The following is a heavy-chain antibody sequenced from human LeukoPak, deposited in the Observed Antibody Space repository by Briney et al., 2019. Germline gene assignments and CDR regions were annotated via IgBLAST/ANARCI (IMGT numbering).Heavy chain of an antibody. CDR3: ARGGYYYDSSGKPFNY. D-gene: IGHD3-22*01. J-gene: IGHJ4*02. CDR1: GGSVSSGSYY. Sequence: SETLSLTCTVSGGSVSSGSYYWGWTRQPPGKGLEWIGYIYYSGSTNYNPSLKSRVTISVDTSKNQFSLKLSSVTAADTAVYYCARGGYYYDSSGKPFNYWGQGTLVTVSS. V-gene: IGHV4-61*01. CDR2: IYYSGST.